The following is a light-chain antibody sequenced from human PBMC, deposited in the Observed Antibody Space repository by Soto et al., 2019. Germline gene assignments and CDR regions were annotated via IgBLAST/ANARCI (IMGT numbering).Light chain of an antibody. Sequence: QSALTQPASVSGSPGQSITISCTGTSSDVGGYNYVSWYQQHPGKAPKLMIYDVSNRPSGVSNRFSGSKSGNTASLTISGLQADDEADYYCSSYTSSGVFGGGTQLTVL. CDR3: SSYTSSGV. CDR2: DVS. CDR1: SSDVGGYNY. J-gene: IGLJ3*02. V-gene: IGLV2-14*01.